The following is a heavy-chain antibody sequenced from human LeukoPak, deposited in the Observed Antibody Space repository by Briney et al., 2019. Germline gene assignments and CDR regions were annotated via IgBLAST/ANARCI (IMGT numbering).Heavy chain of an antibody. D-gene: IGHD2-15*01. CDR3: ARGADGVSSNSRGWFDP. Sequence: GGSLRLSCAASGFTFSDYYMSWIRQAPGKGLEWVSYISSSGSTIYYADSVKGRFTISRDNAKNSLYLQMNSLRAEDTAVYSCARGADGVSSNSRGWFDPWGQGTLVTVSS. CDR1: GFTFSDYY. CDR2: ISSSGSTI. J-gene: IGHJ5*02. V-gene: IGHV3-11*04.